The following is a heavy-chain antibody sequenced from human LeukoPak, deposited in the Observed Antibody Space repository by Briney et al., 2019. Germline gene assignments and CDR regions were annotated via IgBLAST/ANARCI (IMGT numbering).Heavy chain of an antibody. D-gene: IGHD2-15*01. CDR3: ARGADGVSSNSRGWFDP. Sequence: GGSLRLSCAASGFTFSDYYMSWIRQAPGKGLEWVSYISSSGSTIYYADSVKGRFTISRDNAKNSLYLQMNSLRAEDTAVYSCARGADGVSSNSRGWFDPWGQGTLVTVSS. CDR1: GFTFSDYY. CDR2: ISSSGSTI. J-gene: IGHJ5*02. V-gene: IGHV3-11*04.